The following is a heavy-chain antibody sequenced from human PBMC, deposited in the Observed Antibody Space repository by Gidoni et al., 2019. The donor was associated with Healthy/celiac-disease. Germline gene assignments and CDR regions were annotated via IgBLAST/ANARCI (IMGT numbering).Heavy chain of an antibody. CDR2: IYTSGST. Sequence: QVQLQESGPGLVKPSQTLSLTCTVSGGSIRSVSYYWSWIRQPAGKGLEWIGRIYTSGSTNYNPSLKSRVTISVDTSKNQFSLKLSSVTAADTAVYYCARDLKETFRGAFSNWFDPWGQGTLVTVSS. J-gene: IGHJ5*02. CDR1: GGSIRSVSYY. V-gene: IGHV4-61*02. CDR3: ARDLKETFRGAFSNWFDP. D-gene: IGHD3-10*01.